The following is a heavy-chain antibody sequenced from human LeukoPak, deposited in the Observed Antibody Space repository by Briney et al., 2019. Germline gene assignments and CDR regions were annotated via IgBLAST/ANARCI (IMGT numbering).Heavy chain of an antibody. CDR3: SRGPIQLWVHNGVDV. Sequence: GGSLRLSCTPSGFNFGDHAMTWVRQAPGRGLERVGFIRSKAYRGTTEYAASVKGRFTISRDDSKSVVYLQMNSLKSEDTAVYYCSRGPIQLWVHNGVDVWGQGTTVTVSS. CDR2: IRSKAYRGTT. V-gene: IGHV3-49*04. CDR1: GFNFGDHA. J-gene: IGHJ6*02. D-gene: IGHD5-18*01.